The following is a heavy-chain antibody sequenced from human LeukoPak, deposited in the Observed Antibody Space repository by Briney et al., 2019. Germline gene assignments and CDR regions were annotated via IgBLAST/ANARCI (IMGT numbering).Heavy chain of an antibody. J-gene: IGHJ4*02. D-gene: IGHD3-10*01. Sequence: GGALRLSCAASGFTFSSYWMSWVRQAPGKGLEWVANIKQDGSEKYYVHSVKGRFTISRDNAKTSRYLEMNSLSAEDTAVYYCARGGWGLDYWGQGTLVTVSS. V-gene: IGHV3-7*05. CDR1: GFTFSSYW. CDR2: IKQDGSEK. CDR3: ARGGWGLDY.